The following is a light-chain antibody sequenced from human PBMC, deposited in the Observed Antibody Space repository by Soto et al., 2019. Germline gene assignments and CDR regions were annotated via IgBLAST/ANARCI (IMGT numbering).Light chain of an antibody. J-gene: IGLJ2*01. V-gene: IGLV4-69*01. Sequence: QPVLTQSPSASASLGASVKLTCTLSSGHNSYAIAWHQQHPEKGPRYLMKLNSAGSHSKGDGIPDRFSGSSSGAERYLTISSLQSEDEADYYCQTWGTGIQVFGGGTKVTVL. CDR3: QTWGTGIQV. CDR1: SGHNSYA. CDR2: LNSAGSH.